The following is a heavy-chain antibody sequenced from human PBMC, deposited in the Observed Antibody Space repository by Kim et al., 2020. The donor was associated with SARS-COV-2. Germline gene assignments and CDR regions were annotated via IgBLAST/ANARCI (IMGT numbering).Heavy chain of an antibody. D-gene: IGHD6-13*01. J-gene: IGHJ6*02. Sequence: ASVKVSKASGYTFTSYGISWVRQAPGQGLEWMGWISAYNGNTNYAQKLQGRVTMTTDTSTSTAYMELRSLRSDDTAVYYCVSGSGYSSSWYYYYGMDVWGQGTTVTVSS. CDR2: ISAYNGNT. CDR3: VSGSGYSSSWYYYYGMDV. V-gene: IGHV1-18*01. CDR1: GYTFTSYG.